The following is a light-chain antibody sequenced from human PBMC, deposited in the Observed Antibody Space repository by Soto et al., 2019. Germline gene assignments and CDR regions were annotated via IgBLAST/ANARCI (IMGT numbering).Light chain of an antibody. CDR2: GVT. J-gene: IGLJ1*01. Sequence: QSALTQPASGSGSPGQSITISCTGTSSDVGDYNYVSWYQQHPGKAPKLMIYGVTNRPSGVSNRFSGSKSGNTASLTISGLQAEDEADYYCSSYTGSSTNCVFATGTKVTVL. CDR3: SSYTGSSTNCV. V-gene: IGLV2-14*01. CDR1: SSDVGDYNY.